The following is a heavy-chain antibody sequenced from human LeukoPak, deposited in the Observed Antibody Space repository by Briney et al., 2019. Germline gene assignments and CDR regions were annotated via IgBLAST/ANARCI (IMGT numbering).Heavy chain of an antibody. D-gene: IGHD2-2*01. V-gene: IGHV3-66*01. Sequence: GGSLRLSCAASGMTVSSNYIMWVRQPPGKGLEWVSSIYTGGSTYYADAVKGRFTISRDNSKNTVSLQMNSLRAEDTAVYYCARDQASSSSSPYWGQGTLVTVSS. CDR1: GMTVSSNY. CDR3: ARDQASSSSSPY. J-gene: IGHJ4*02. CDR2: IYTGGST.